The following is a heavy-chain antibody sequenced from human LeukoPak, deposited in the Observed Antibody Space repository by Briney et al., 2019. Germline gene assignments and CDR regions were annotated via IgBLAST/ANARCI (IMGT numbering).Heavy chain of an antibody. D-gene: IGHD4-11*01. CDR1: GGSINSGGYY. Sequence: SETLSLTCTVSGGSINSGGYYWSWIRQHPGKGLEWIGHIYYSGSTDYNPSLKSRATISVDTSKNQFSLHLSSVTAADTAVYYCARVVLTTVELRFDYWGQGSLVTVSS. V-gene: IGHV4-31*03. CDR3: ARVVLTTVELRFDY. J-gene: IGHJ4*02. CDR2: IYYSGST.